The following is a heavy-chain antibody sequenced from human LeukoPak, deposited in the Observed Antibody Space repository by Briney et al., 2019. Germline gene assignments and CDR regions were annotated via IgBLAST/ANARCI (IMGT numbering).Heavy chain of an antibody. J-gene: IGHJ6*02. CDR1: GGSINDYY. CDR2: IYYSGST. D-gene: IGHD2-8*01. CDR3: ASLGYCTNGVCPYYYYGMDV. V-gene: IGHV4-59*01. Sequence: PSETLSLTCTVSGGSINDYYWSWIRQPPGKGLEWIGYIYYSGSTNYNPSLRSRVTISVDTSKNQFSLRLSSVTAADTAVYYCASLGYCTNGVCPYYYYGMDVWGQGTTVTVSS.